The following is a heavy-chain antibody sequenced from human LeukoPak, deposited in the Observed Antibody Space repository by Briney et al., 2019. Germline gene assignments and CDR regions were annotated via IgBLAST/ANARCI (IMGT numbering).Heavy chain of an antibody. CDR1: GFTFSSYS. D-gene: IGHD6-19*01. CDR2: ISSSSSYI. CDR3: ARDRSSGWYGRTTYMDV. V-gene: IGHV3-21*01. Sequence: GSLRLSCAASGFTFSSYSMNWVRQAPGKGLEWVSSISSSSSYIYYADSVKGRFTISRDNAKNSLYLQMNSLRAEDTAVYYCARDRSSGWYGRTTYMDVWGKGTTVTVSS. J-gene: IGHJ6*03.